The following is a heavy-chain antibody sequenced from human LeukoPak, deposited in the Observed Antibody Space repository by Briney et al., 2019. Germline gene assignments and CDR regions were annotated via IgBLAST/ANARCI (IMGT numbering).Heavy chain of an antibody. D-gene: IGHD2-15*01. V-gene: IGHV3-9*01. CDR2: IAWNSGNT. Sequence: GRSLRLSCAASGFTFDNYAMHWVRQAPGKGLEWVSGIAWNSGNTGFADSVKGRFTISRDNSKNTLYLQMNSLRAEDTAVYYCAKEGRGGYCSGGSCYSLSVPDYWGQGTLVTVSS. CDR3: AKEGRGGYCSGGSCYSLSVPDY. CDR1: GFTFDNYA. J-gene: IGHJ4*02.